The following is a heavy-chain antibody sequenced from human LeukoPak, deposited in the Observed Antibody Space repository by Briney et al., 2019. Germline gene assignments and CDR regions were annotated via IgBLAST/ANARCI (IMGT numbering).Heavy chain of an antibody. CDR3: ARGQPDVDPFDL. CDR2: INHSGST. D-gene: IGHD2-2*01. V-gene: IGHV4-34*01. CDR1: GGSFSGYY. J-gene: IGHJ2*01. Sequence: SETLSLTCAVYGGSFSGYYWSWIRQPPGKGLEWIGEINHSGSTNYNPSLKSRVTISVDTSKNQFSLKLSSVTAPDTAVYYCARGQPDVDPFDLWGRGTLVTVSS.